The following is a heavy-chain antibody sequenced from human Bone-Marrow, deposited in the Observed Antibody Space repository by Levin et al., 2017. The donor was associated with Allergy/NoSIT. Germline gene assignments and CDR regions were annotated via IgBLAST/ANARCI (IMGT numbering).Heavy chain of an antibody. CDR1: GFTFSSYG. Sequence: GGSLRLSCAASGFTFSSYGMHWVRQAPGKGLEWVAVISYDGSNKYYADSVKGRFTISRDNSKNTLYLQMNSLRAEDTAVYYCAAVYGDYDRDDYWGQGTLVTVSS. D-gene: IGHD4-17*01. J-gene: IGHJ4*02. CDR2: ISYDGSNK. V-gene: IGHV3-30*03. CDR3: AAVYGDYDRDDY.